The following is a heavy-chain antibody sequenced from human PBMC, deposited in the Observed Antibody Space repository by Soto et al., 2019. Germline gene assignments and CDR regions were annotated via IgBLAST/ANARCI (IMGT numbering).Heavy chain of an antibody. CDR1: GFDFSGYT. V-gene: IGHV3-30-3*01. CDR3: ARVDCSTTTCYYYGFDV. Sequence: QVHLEESGGGVVQPGGSLRLSCAGSGFDFSGYTIHWVRQAPGKGLEWVAVISYDGSDKYYADSVKGRFTISRDNAKKTLYLQMHRLRIEDTAVYYCARVDCSTTTCYYYGFDVWGQGTTVTVSS. J-gene: IGHJ6*02. D-gene: IGHD2-2*01. CDR2: ISYDGSDK.